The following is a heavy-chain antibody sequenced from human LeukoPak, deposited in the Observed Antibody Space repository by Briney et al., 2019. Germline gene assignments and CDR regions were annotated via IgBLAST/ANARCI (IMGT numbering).Heavy chain of an antibody. D-gene: IGHD2/OR15-2a*01. V-gene: IGHV4-31*03. CDR1: GGSISSGSYY. J-gene: IGHJ4*02. CDR3: ARVKSYWRYFDY. CDR2: IYYTGST. Sequence: SETLSLTCTVSGGSISSGSYYWSWVRQHPGKDLEWIGYIYYTGSTYYNPSLESRVTISVDTSKNQFSLTLSSVTAADTAVYYCARVKSYWRYFDYWGRGTLVTVSS.